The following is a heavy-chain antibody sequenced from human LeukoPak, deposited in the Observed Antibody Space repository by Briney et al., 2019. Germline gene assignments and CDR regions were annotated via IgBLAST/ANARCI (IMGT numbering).Heavy chain of an antibody. CDR3: ARGSYEIDY. V-gene: IGHV3-21*01. D-gene: IGHD1-26*01. Sequence: GGSLRLSCAASGFTFSSYAMSWVRQAPGKGLEWVSSISSSSSYIYYTDSVKGRFTISRDNAKNSLYLQMNSLRAEDTAVYYCARGSYEIDYWGQGTLVTVSS. CDR2: ISSSSSYI. CDR1: GFTFSSYA. J-gene: IGHJ4*02.